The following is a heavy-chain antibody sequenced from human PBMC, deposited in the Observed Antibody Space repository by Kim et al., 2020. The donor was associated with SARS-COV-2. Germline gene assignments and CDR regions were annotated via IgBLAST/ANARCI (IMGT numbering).Heavy chain of an antibody. Sequence: ASVKVSCKASGYTFTSYGISWVRQAPGQGLEWMGWISAYNGNTNYAQKLQGRVTMTTDTSTSTAYMELRSLRSDDTAVYYCARGGLRDTIFGYGMDVWGQGTTVTVSS. CDR2: ISAYNGNT. CDR3: ARGGLRDTIFGYGMDV. J-gene: IGHJ6*02. CDR1: GYTFTSYG. D-gene: IGHD3-3*01. V-gene: IGHV1-18*01.